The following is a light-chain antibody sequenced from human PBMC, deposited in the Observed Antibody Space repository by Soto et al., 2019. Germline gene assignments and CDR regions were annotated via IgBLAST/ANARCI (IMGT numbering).Light chain of an antibody. J-gene: IGKJ5*01. CDR2: AAS. Sequence: DIQLTQSQSSLSAFVGDRVTITCRASQSISSYLNWYQQKPGKAPKLLIYAASSLQSGVPARFSGSGSGTDFTLTISSLEPEDFAVYYCQQRSNGPITFGQGTRLE. CDR1: QSISSY. CDR3: QQRSNGPIT. V-gene: IGKV1-39*01.